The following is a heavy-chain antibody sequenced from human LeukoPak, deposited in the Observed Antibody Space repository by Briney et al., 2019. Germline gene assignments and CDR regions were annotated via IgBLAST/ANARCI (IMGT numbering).Heavy chain of an antibody. CDR3: ARQKRGYSSAIDY. V-gene: IGHV1-46*01. CDR2: INPSGGST. J-gene: IGHJ4*02. CDR1: GYTFTSYY. Sequence: ASVKVSCKTSGYTFTSYYIHWVRQAPGQGLEWMGIINPSGGSTNYAQRFQGRVTVTRDTSTSTVYMELSSLRSEDTAVYYCARQKRGYSSAIDYWGQGTLVTVSS. D-gene: IGHD6-19*01.